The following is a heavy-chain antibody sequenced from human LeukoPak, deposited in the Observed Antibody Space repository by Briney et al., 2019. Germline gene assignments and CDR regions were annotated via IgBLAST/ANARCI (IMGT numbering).Heavy chain of an antibody. J-gene: IGHJ4*02. D-gene: IGHD2-21*02. CDR2: INHSGST. Sequence: IPSETLSLSCAVYGWSFNSYYRSWIRQPPGKGLEWIGEINHSGSTNYNPSLKSRVTVSVDTSKTQFSLKLSSVTAADTAVYYCASVAEVVTAIPTRAFDAWGQGTLVTVSS. V-gene: IGHV4-34*01. CDR3: ASVAEVVTAIPTRAFDA. CDR1: GWSFNSYY.